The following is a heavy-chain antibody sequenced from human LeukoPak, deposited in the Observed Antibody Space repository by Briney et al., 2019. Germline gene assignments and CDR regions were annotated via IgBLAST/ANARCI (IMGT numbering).Heavy chain of an antibody. CDR1: GGTFSTYA. J-gene: IGHJ4*02. Sequence: SVKVSCKASGGTFSTYAISWVRQAPGLGLEWLGGILPFFNTTNYAQRFRGRVTITTDESTRTAYVELSSLRSEDTAVYYCARQVKFDDDTVIWGQGTLVTVSS. D-gene: IGHD3-16*02. V-gene: IGHV1-69*05. CDR2: ILPFFNTT. CDR3: ARQVKFDDDTVI.